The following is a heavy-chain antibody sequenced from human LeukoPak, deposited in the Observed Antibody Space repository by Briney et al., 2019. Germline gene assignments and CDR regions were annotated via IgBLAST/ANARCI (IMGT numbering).Heavy chain of an antibody. CDR3: AGVLRLGRDYYYYMDV. D-gene: IGHD3-10*01. V-gene: IGHV3-21*01. CDR1: GYSINSGYY. Sequence: PSETLSLTCAVSGYSINSGYYWGWVRQAPGKGLEWVSSISSSGSYIYYADSVKGRFTISRDNAKNSLYLQMNSLRAEDTAVYYCAGVLRLGRDYYYYMDVWGKGTTVTVSS. CDR2: ISSSGSYI. J-gene: IGHJ6*03.